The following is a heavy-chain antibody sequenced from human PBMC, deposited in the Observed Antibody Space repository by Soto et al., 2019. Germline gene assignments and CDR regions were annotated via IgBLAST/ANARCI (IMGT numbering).Heavy chain of an antibody. V-gene: IGHV4-30-4*01. CDR2: IYLSGST. CDR3: ASHNQSGYYYYFDY. CDR1: GGSISSGDYY. D-gene: IGHD3-22*01. J-gene: IGHJ4*02. Sequence: QVQLQESGPGLVKPSQTLSLTCTVSGGSISSGDYYWSWIRQPPGKGLEWIGYIYLSGSTYYNPSLKSRVTISLDASKNQFSLKLSSVTAADTAVYYCASHNQSGYYYYFDYWGQGTLVTASS.